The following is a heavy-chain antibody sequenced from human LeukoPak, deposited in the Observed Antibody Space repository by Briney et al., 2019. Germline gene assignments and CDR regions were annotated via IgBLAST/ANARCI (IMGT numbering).Heavy chain of an antibody. Sequence: ASVKVSCKVSGYTLTELSMHWVGQAPGKGLEWMGGFDPEDGETIYAQKFQGRVTMTEDTSTDTAYMELSSLRSEDTAVYYCATEPPRDYYDSSGYYRYWGQGTLVTVSS. D-gene: IGHD3-22*01. J-gene: IGHJ4*02. CDR3: ATEPPRDYYDSSGYYRY. V-gene: IGHV1-24*01. CDR1: GYTLTELS. CDR2: FDPEDGET.